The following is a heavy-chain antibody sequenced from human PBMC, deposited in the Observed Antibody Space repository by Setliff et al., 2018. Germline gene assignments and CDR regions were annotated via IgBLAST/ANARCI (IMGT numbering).Heavy chain of an antibody. J-gene: IGHJ4*02. CDR2: IIGVGGGT. CDR1: GFTFSNYA. CDR3: AKVLAIFGVVTDIGFYFDY. V-gene: IGHV3-23*01. Sequence: GGSLRLSCVASGFTFSNYAMSWVRQAPGKGLEWVSTIIGVGGGTYFADSVKGRFTISRDNSKNTLYLQMNSLRAEDTAIYYCAKVLAIFGVVTDIGFYFDYWGQGSLVTVSS. D-gene: IGHD3-3*01.